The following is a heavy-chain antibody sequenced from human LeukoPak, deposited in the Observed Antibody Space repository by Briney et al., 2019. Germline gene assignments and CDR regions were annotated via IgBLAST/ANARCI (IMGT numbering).Heavy chain of an antibody. D-gene: IGHD4-11*01. CDR1: GGPISSYY. Sequence: SETLSLTCTVSGGPISSYYWSWIRQPPGKGLEWIGYIYYSGSTNYNPSLKSRVTISVDTSKYQFSLKLSSVTAADTAVYYCASLWDYIKTGDYMDVWGKGTTVTVSS. CDR2: IYYSGST. J-gene: IGHJ6*03. CDR3: ASLWDYIKTGDYMDV. V-gene: IGHV4-59*01.